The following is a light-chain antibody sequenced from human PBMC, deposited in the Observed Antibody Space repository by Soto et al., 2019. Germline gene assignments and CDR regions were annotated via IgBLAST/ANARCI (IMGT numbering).Light chain of an antibody. CDR1: QSVSSSY. J-gene: IGKJ5*01. CDR3: QQYGSSAPIT. V-gene: IGKV3-20*01. CDR2: GAS. Sequence: EIVLTQSPGTLSLSPGERATVSCRASQSVSSSYLAWYQQKPGQAPRLLIYGASSRATGIPDRFSGTGSETDFTLTISRLEPEDFAVYYCQQYGSSAPITFGQGTRLEIK.